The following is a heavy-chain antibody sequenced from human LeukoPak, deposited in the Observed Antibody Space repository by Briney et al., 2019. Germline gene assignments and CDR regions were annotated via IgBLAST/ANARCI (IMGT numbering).Heavy chain of an antibody. CDR3: ARNRSLTTTPGFDH. J-gene: IGHJ4*02. V-gene: IGHV4-38-2*01. D-gene: IGHD4-11*01. CDR1: GYSIRSGDY. Sequence: SETLSFTCAVSGYSIRSGDYWGWIRQSPGKGLEWIGSIYHSGSTHYNPSLKSRVTISADTSRNQFSLMLSSVTAADTAVYYCARNRSLTTTPGFDHWGQGTLVTVSS. CDR2: IYHSGST.